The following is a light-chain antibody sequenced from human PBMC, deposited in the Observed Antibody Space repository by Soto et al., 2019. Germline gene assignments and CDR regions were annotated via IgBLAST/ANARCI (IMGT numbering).Light chain of an antibody. Sequence: QSALTQPASVSGSPGQSITISCTVTRNDVGDYKYVSWYQQHPGKAPKLILYEVSNRPSGVSSRFSGSKSGNTASLTISGLQPEDEADYYCSSYTVPSPYVFGTGTKVTVL. J-gene: IGLJ1*01. CDR1: RNDVGDYKY. CDR3: SSYTVPSPYV. CDR2: EVS. V-gene: IGLV2-14*01.